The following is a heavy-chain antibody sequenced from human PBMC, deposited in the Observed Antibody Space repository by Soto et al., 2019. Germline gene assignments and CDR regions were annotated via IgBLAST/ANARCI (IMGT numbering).Heavy chain of an antibody. CDR3: ASNVGYRYGDYYYYGMDV. Sequence: SETLSLTCAVSGGSISSGGYSWSWIRQPPGKGLEWIGYIYHSGSTYYNPSLKSRVTISVDRSKNQFSLKLSSVTAADTAVYYCASNVGYRYGDYYYYGMDVWGQGTTVTVSS. CDR2: IYHSGST. D-gene: IGHD5-18*01. V-gene: IGHV4-30-2*01. J-gene: IGHJ6*02. CDR1: GGSISSGGYS.